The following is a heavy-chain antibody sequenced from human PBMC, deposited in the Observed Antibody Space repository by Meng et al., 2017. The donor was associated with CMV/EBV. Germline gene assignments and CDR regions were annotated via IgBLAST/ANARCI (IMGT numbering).Heavy chain of an antibody. CDR1: GYSFTSYW. Sequence: GGCLRLSCKGSGYSFTSYWIGWVRQMPGKGLEWMGIIYPGDSDTRYSPSFQGQVTISADKSISTAYLQWSSLKASDTAMYYCASSSSYRRYYGMDVWGQGTTVTVSS. D-gene: IGHD6-6*01. CDR2: IYPGDSDT. J-gene: IGHJ6*02. V-gene: IGHV5-51*01. CDR3: ASSSSYRRYYGMDV.